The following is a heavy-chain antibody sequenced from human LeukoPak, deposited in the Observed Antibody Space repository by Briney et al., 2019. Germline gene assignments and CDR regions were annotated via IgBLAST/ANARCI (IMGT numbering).Heavy chain of an antibody. Sequence: PGGSLRLSCAASEFTFSSYAMHWVRQAPGKGLEWVSYISSSGRTIYYADSVKGRFTISRDNAKNSLYLQMNSLRAEDTAVYYCAAVRRGYYDAFDIWGQGTMVTVSS. CDR3: AAVRRGYYDAFDI. D-gene: IGHD3-22*01. CDR1: EFTFSSYA. V-gene: IGHV3-48*04. J-gene: IGHJ3*02. CDR2: ISSSGRTI.